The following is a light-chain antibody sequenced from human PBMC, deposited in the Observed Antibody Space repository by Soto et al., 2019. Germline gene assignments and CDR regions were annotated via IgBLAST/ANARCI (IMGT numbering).Light chain of an antibody. CDR1: QSVGRH. J-gene: IGKJ1*01. V-gene: IGKV3D-15*01. CDR2: DAS. Sequence: EIVLTQSPATLSLSPGERATLSCRASQSVGRHLAWYQQKPGQAPRLLIYDASNRATGVPARFSGSGSGTEFALTISSLQSEDFAVYYCQQYNIWWAFGQGTKVEIK. CDR3: QQYNIWWA.